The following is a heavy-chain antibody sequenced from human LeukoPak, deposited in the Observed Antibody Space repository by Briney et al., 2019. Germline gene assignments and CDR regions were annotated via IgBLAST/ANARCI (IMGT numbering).Heavy chain of an antibody. J-gene: IGHJ5*02. CDR1: GGSISSDNW. D-gene: IGHD2-2*01. CDR2: IHHSGST. V-gene: IGHV4-4*02. CDR3: ARDPSPYCSSTGCYSWFDP. Sequence: SGTLSLTCAVSGGSISSDNWWSWVRQPPGEGLEWIGQIHHSGSTNYNPSLKSRVTISVDKSKNQLSLKLSSVTAADRAVYYCARDPSPYCSSTGCYSWFDPWGQGTLVTVSS.